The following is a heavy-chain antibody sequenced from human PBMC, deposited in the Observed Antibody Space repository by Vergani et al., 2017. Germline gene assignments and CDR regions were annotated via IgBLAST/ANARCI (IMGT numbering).Heavy chain of an antibody. D-gene: IGHD4-11*01. J-gene: IGHJ6*03. CDR3: ARDSAEWTTGYMDV. V-gene: IGHV3-23*04. CDR2: ISGSGGST. Sequence: EVQLVESGGGLVQPGGSLRLSCAASGFTFSSYWMHWVRQAPGKGLEWVSAISGSGGSTYYADSVKGRFTISRDNSKNTLYLQMNSLRAEDTAVYYCARDSAEWTTGYMDVWGKGTTVTVSS. CDR1: GFTFSSYW.